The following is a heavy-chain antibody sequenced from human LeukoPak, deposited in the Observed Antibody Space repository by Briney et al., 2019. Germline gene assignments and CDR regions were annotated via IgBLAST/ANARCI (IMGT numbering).Heavy chain of an antibody. D-gene: IGHD3-22*01. V-gene: IGHV3-30*04. CDR1: GFTFSSYA. Sequence: PGRSLRLSCAASGFTFSSYAMHCVRHAPGKGLEWVAVISYDGSNKYYADSVKGRFTISGDNSKNTLNLQMNSLRAEDTAVYYCARDLGQYYDTSDNWFDPWGQGTLVTVSS. CDR3: ARDLGQYYDTSDNWFDP. J-gene: IGHJ5*02. CDR2: ISYDGSNK.